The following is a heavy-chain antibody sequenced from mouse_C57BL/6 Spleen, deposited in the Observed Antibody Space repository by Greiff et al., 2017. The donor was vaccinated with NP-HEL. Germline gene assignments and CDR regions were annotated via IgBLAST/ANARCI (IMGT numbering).Heavy chain of an antibody. V-gene: IGHV5-9-1*02. J-gene: IGHJ1*03. CDR3: TRAYYGSSPVFDV. CDR2: ISSGGDYI. D-gene: IGHD1-1*01. Sequence: EVQLQQSGEGLVKPGGSLKLSCAASGFTFSSYAMSWVRQTPEKRLEWVAYISSGGDYIYYADNVKGRFTISRDNARNTLYLQMSSLKSEDTAMYYCTRAYYGSSPVFDVWGTGTTVTVSS. CDR1: GFTFSSYA.